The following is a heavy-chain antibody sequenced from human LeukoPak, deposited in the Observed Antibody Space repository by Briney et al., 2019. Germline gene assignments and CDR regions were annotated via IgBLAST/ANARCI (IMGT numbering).Heavy chain of an antibody. D-gene: IGHD3-10*01. CDR3: ARDQLYLVRGVPSDY. J-gene: IGHJ4*02. CDR2: INPSGGST. CDR1: GYTFTSYY. V-gene: IGHV1-46*01. Sequence: ASVEVSCKASGYTFTSYYMHWVRQAPGQGLEWMGIINPSGGSTSYAQKFQGRVTMTRDTSTSTVYMELSSLRSEDTAVYYCARDQLYLVRGVPSDYWGQGTLVTVSS.